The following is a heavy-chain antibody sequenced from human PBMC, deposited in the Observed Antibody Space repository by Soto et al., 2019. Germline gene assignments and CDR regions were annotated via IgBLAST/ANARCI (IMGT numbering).Heavy chain of an antibody. D-gene: IGHD2-15*01. CDR3: ATALVEMASYYFDY. J-gene: IGHJ4*02. CDR1: GYTLTELS. Sequence: GSVKVSCKVSGYTLTELSMHWVRQAPGKGLEWMGGFDPEDGETIYAQKFQGRVTMTEDTSTDTAYMELSSLRSEDTAVYYCATALVEMASYYFDYWGQGTLVTVSS. CDR2: FDPEDGET. V-gene: IGHV1-24*01.